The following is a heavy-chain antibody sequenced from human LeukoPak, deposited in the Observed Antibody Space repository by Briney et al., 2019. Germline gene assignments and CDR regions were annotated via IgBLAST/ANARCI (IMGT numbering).Heavy chain of an antibody. CDR2: ISSSSTTI. V-gene: IGHV3-48*01. J-gene: IGHJ3*02. CDR1: GFTFSSYS. Sequence: GVSLRLSCAASGFTFSSYSMNWVRQAPGKGLEWVSYISSSSTTIYYADSVKGRFTISRDNAKNSLYLQMNSLRAEDTAVYYCARDAGLLDAFDIWGQGTMVTISS. CDR3: ARDAGLLDAFDI.